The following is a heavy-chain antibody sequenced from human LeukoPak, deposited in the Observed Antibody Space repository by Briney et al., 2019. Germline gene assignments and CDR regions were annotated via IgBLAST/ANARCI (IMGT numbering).Heavy chain of an antibody. Sequence: SETLSLTCTVSGGSINNYYWTWIRQPPGKGLEWIGCIYSSGSTNYNPSLKGRVTISVDTSKNQFSLNLNSVTAADTAVYYCARRAAFSTPGRYYMDVWGKGTTVTVSS. D-gene: IGHD2-15*01. J-gene: IGHJ6*03. CDR1: GGSINNYY. CDR3: ARRAAFSTPGRYYMDV. V-gene: IGHV4-4*09. CDR2: IYSSGST.